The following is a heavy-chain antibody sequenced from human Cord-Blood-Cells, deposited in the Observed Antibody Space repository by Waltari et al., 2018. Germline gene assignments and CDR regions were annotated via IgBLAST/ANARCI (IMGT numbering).Heavy chain of an antibody. CDR2: MVVGSGNT. J-gene: IGHJ6*02. Sequence: QMQLVQSGPEVKKPGTSVKVSCKASGFTFTSSAVQWVRQARGQRLEWIGWMVVGSGNTNYAQKFQERVTITRDMSTSTAYMELSSLRSEDTAVYYCAAARRYCGGFRELFGYYYGMDVWGQGTTVTVSS. CDR3: AAARRYCGGFRELFGYYYGMDV. CDR1: GFTFTSSA. D-gene: IGHD3-10*01. V-gene: IGHV1-58*01.